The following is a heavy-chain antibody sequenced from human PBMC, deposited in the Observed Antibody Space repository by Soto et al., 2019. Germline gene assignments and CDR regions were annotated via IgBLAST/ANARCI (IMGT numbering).Heavy chain of an antibody. D-gene: IGHD3-22*01. V-gene: IGHV1-2*02. CDR3: ARASHYYDSSGYRPFDY. Sequence: ASVKRSFKASGYTFTSYGITWLRQAPRQPLEWLGWISLYSAGTNYAQKFEGRVTMTRDTSISTAYMELSRLRSDDTAVYYCARASHYYDSSGYRPFDYWGQGTLVTVPQ. CDR1: GYTFTSYG. J-gene: IGHJ4*02. CDR2: ISLYSAGT.